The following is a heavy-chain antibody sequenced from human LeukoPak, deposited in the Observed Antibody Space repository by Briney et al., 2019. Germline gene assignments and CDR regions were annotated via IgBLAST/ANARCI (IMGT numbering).Heavy chain of an antibody. D-gene: IGHD2-2*01. Sequence: GESLKFSGKGSEYSSTSYWIGGVRQLPGKGLEGMGIIYPGDAYTRYSPSFQGQVTISADKSISTAYRQWSSLKASDTAMYYCATGYLGYCSSASCYDAFDIWGQGTMVTVSS. V-gene: IGHV5-51*01. CDR1: EYSSTSYW. J-gene: IGHJ3*02. CDR3: ATGYLGYCSSASCYDAFDI. CDR2: IYPGDAYT.